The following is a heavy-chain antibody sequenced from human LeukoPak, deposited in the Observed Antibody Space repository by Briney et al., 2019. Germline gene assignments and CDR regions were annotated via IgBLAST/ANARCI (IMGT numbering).Heavy chain of an antibody. J-gene: IGHJ1*01. CDR1: GFTFSSYG. D-gene: IGHD3-22*01. Sequence: TGGSLRLSCAASGFTFSSYGMHWVRQAPGKGLEWVAVIWYDGSNKYYADSVKGRFTISRDNSKNTLYLQMNSLRAEDTAVYYCARDYYYYDSSGYRPGQHWGQGTLVTVSS. CDR2: IWYDGSNK. V-gene: IGHV3-33*01. CDR3: ARDYYYYDSSGYRPGQH.